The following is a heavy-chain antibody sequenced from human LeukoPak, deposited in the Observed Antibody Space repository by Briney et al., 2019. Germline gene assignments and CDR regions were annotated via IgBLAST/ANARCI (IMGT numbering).Heavy chain of an antibody. D-gene: IGHD6-19*01. CDR1: GGSISSSGYY. V-gene: IGHV4-39*01. CDR2: VYYRGST. Sequence: PSETLSLTCTVSGGSISSSGYYWGWIRQPPGKGLQWIGTVYYRGSTYYNPSLKSRVTISLDTSKNQFSLKLTSVTAADTAVYYCVRLVAVGTNRFDPWGQGSLVTVSS. J-gene: IGHJ5*02. CDR3: VRLVAVGTNRFDP.